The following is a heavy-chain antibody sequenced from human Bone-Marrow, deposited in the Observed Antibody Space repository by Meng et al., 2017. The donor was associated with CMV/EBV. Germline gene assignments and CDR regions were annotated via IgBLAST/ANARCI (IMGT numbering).Heavy chain of an antibody. V-gene: IGHV3-21*01. CDR1: GFIFSSYS. D-gene: IGHD2-15*01. CDR2: ISSSSTYI. CDR3: ARVCSGGSCYNY. J-gene: IGHJ4*02. Sequence: GESLKISCAVSGFIFSSYSMNWVRQAPGKGLEWVSSISSSSTYISYADSVKGRFTISRDNTKNSLYLQMNSLRAEDTAVYYCARVCSGGSCYNYWGQGTLVTVSS.